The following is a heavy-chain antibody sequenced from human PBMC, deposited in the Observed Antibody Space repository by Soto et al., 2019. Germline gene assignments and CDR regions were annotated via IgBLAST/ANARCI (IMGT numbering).Heavy chain of an antibody. D-gene: IGHD6-6*01. Sequence: LSLSCAASGFTFSGSAIHWVRQASGKGLEWVARIRTKSNGYATTYAASVKGRFTISRDDSKNMAYLQMNGLKTEDTAMYYCSRVEYVTSSPIGWGQGTLVTVSS. CDR3: SRVEYVTSSPIG. CDR1: GFTFSGSA. CDR2: IRTKSNGYAT. J-gene: IGHJ4*02. V-gene: IGHV3-73*01.